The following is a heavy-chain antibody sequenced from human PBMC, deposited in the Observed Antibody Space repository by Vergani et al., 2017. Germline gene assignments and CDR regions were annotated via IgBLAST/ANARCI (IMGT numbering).Heavy chain of an antibody. D-gene: IGHD6-13*01. Sequence: QVQLQESDPGLVKSSETLSLTCSVSFDSIRNLYCNWIRQPPGKGLEWIGSIHYSENTNYNPSLKTRVTISVDTSKNQFSLTLTSVTAADTAVYYCAGDTHSWQRADRWGQGLLVSVSS. CDR3: AGDTHSWQRADR. J-gene: IGHJ5*02. CDR1: FDSIRNLY. CDR2: IHYSENT. V-gene: IGHV4-59*11.